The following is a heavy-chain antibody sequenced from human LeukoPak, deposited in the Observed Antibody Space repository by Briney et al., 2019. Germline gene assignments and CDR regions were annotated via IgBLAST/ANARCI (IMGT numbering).Heavy chain of an antibody. Sequence: PGGSLRLSCAASGFTFSSYAMHWVRQAPGKGLEWVAVISYDGSNKYYADSVKGRFTISRDNAKNSLYLQMNSLGAEDTAVYYCARRGDRLCSSLNCEPHYYFYYMDVWGKGTTVTVSS. D-gene: IGHD2-2*01. V-gene: IGHV3-30-3*01. CDR2: ISYDGSNK. J-gene: IGHJ6*03. CDR3: ARRGDRLCSSLNCEPHYYFYYMDV. CDR1: GFTFSSYA.